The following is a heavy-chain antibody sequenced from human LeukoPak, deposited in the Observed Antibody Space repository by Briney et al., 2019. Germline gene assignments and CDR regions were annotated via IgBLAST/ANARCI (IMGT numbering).Heavy chain of an antibody. CDR3: ARELAEHYGDNWFDP. CDR2: IIPIFGTA. D-gene: IGHD4-17*01. CDR1: GGTFSSYA. J-gene: IGHJ5*02. Sequence: ASVKVSCKASGGTFSSYAISWVRQAPGQGLEWMGRIIPIFGTANYAQKFQGRVTITTDESTSTAYMELSSLRSEDTAVYYCARELAEHYGDNWFDPWGQGTLVTVSS. V-gene: IGHV1-69*05.